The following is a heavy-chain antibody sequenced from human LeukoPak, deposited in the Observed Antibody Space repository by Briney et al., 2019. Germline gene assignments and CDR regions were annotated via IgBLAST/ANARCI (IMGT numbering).Heavy chain of an antibody. CDR2: IYYSGST. D-gene: IGHD2-2*01. Sequence: PSETLSRTGTGSGGSIRSYYWSRVRQRPGMGLEWIGYIYYSGSTDYTHSLKSRVTIAVDTSKNQFSLKLSSVTAADTAVYYWARHLVVPAATHCYYYGMDVWGQGTTVTVSS. CDR1: GGSIRSYY. CDR3: ARHLVVPAATHCYYYGMDV. J-gene: IGHJ6*02. V-gene: IGHV4-59*08.